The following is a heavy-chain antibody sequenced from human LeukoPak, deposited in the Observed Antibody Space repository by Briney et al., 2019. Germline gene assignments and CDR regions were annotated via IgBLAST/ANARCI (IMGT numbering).Heavy chain of an antibody. V-gene: IGHV3-23*01. CDR1: GFTFSSYA. CDR3: AKIPSSYYYGSGSTRVDY. CDR2: ISGSGDNT. Sequence: GGSLRLSCAASGFTFSSYAMSWVRQAPGKGLEWVSAISGSGDNTDYADSVKGRFTISRDNSKNTLYLQMNSLRAEDTAVYYCAKIPSSYYYGSGSTRVDYWGQGTLVTVSS. J-gene: IGHJ4*02. D-gene: IGHD3-10*01.